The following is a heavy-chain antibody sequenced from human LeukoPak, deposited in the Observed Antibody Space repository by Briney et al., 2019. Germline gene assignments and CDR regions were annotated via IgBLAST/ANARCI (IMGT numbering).Heavy chain of an antibody. Sequence: GASVKVSCKASGYTFTSYGISWVRQAPGQGLEWMGWISAYNGNTNYAQKLQGRVTMTTDTSTSTAYMELRSLRSDDPAVYYCARAVAGSQYSNFDYYYMGVGGKGTTVTISS. CDR2: ISAYNGNT. D-gene: IGHD6-19*01. V-gene: IGHV1-18*01. CDR3: ARAVAGSQYSNFDYYYMGV. J-gene: IGHJ6*03. CDR1: GYTFTSYG.